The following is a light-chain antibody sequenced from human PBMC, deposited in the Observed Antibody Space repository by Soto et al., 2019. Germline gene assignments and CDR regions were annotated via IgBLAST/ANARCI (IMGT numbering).Light chain of an antibody. CDR3: QQYGTSPQT. Sequence: EIVLTQSPGTLSLSPGERATLSCRASQYVSNSYSAWYQQKPGQAPRLLIYGASSRATVIPDRFSGSGSGSDFTLTISRLEPDDSAVYFCQQYGTSPQTFGQGTKLKIK. V-gene: IGKV3-20*01. CDR1: QYVSNSY. CDR2: GAS. J-gene: IGKJ2*01.